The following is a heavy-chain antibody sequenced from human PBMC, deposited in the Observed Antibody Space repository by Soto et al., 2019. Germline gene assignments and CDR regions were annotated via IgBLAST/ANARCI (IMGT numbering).Heavy chain of an antibody. CDR2: INGDGSRT. V-gene: IGHV3-74*01. J-gene: IGHJ4*02. Sequence: EVQVVESGGGLVQPGGSLRLSCAASGFSISSYWMHWVRQAPGQGLVWVSRINGDGSRTNYADSVKGRFTISRDTARNTLFLQMSSLRGEDTAIYYCVPLPLGYWGQGSLVTVSS. CDR3: VPLPLGY. CDR1: GFSISSYW.